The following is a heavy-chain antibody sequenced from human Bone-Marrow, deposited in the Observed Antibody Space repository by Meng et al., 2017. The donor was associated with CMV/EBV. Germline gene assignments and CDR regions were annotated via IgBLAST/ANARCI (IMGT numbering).Heavy chain of an antibody. CDR2: MNPNSGNT. D-gene: IGHD3-22*01. Sequence: YGISWVRQATGQGLDWMGWMNPNSGNTGYAQKFQGRVTMTRNTSISTAYMELSSLRSEDTAVYYCARGRIRYYYDSSGYYNNWFDPWGQGTLVTSPQ. CDR1: YG. J-gene: IGHJ5*02. CDR3: ARGRIRYYYDSSGYYNNWFDP. V-gene: IGHV1-8*02.